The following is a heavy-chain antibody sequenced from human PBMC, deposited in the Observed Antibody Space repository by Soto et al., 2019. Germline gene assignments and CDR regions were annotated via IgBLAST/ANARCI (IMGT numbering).Heavy chain of an antibody. V-gene: IGHV1-2*02. CDR1: GYTFTGYY. CDR2: INPNSGGT. J-gene: IGHJ6*02. CDR3: AKPLVGSPYYYYGMDV. Sequence: ASVKVSCKASGYTFTGYYMHWVRQAPGQGLEWMGWINPNSGGTNYAQKFQGRVTMTRDTSISTAYMELSRLRSDDTAVYYCAKPLVGSPYYYYGMDVWGQGTTVTVSS. D-gene: IGHD1-26*01.